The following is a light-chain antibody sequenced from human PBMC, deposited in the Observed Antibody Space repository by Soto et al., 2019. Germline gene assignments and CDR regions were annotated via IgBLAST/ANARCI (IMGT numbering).Light chain of an antibody. V-gene: IGKV3-20*01. J-gene: IGKJ1*01. Sequence: EIVLTQSPGTLSLSPGERATLSCRASQSVSNNYLAWYQQKPGQAPRLLIYGASNRATGIPDRFSGSGYGTHFPPTTSRLEPEDFAVYYSKQYGSSGTFGKGTKVETK. CDR1: QSVSNNY. CDR2: GAS. CDR3: KQYGSSGT.